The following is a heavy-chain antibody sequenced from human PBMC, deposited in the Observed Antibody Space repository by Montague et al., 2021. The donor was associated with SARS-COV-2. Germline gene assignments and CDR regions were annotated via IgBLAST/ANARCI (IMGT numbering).Heavy chain of an antibody. CDR3: WGGVGAPYYYYGMDV. CDR2: ISDSGST. D-gene: IGHD1-26*01. Sequence: SETLSLTCTVSGGSISSFYWSWFRQPPGKGLEWIGYISDSGSTNYNPSLTSRVTMSVDTSKNQFSLKLSSVTAADTAVYYSWGGVGAPYYYYGMDVWGQGTTVTVSS. J-gene: IGHJ6*02. CDR1: GGSISSFY. V-gene: IGHV4-59*08.